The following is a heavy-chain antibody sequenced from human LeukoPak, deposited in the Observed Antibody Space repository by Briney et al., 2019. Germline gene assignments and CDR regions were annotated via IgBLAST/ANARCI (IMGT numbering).Heavy chain of an antibody. CDR1: GFTFSSYV. D-gene: IGHD2-15*01. CDR2: ISASGGST. J-gene: IGHJ4*02. CDR3: AKDRCSGGSCYFDY. V-gene: IGHV3-23*01. Sequence: GGSLRLSCAASGFTFSSYVMNWVRQAPGKGLEWVSAISASGGSTYYADSVKGRFTISRDNSKNTLYLQMNSLGAEGTAVYHCAKDRCSGGSCYFDYWGQGTLVTVSS.